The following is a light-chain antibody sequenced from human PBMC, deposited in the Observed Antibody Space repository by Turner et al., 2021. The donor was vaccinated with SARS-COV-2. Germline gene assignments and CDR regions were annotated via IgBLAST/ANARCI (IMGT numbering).Light chain of an antibody. Sequence: DIQMTQSPSSLSASVGDRVTITCQASQDIGGNFLNWYQQKPGKAPNLLIYDASNLETGVPPRFSGSGSGTDFTFTITNLQPEDFATYYCQQYDNYPRTFGQGTKLEI. CDR1: QDIGGNF. CDR3: QQYDNYPRT. J-gene: IGKJ2*01. CDR2: DAS. V-gene: IGKV1-33*01.